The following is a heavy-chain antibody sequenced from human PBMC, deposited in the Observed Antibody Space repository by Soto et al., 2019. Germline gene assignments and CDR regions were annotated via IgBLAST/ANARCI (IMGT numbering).Heavy chain of an antibody. Sequence: GGSLRLSCAASGFTFSTYGMHWVRQAPGKGLEWVAVIWYDGSQKYSADSVKGRFTISRDNSKNTLYLLMNSLRVEDTALYYCARDRGSYYYGLDVWGQGTTVTVSS. V-gene: IGHV3-33*01. CDR2: IWYDGSQK. CDR1: GFTFSTYG. CDR3: ARDRGSYYYGLDV. D-gene: IGHD3-10*01. J-gene: IGHJ6*02.